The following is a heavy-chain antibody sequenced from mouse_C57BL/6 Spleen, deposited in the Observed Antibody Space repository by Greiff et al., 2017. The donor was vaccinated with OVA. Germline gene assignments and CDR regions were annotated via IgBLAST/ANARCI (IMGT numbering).Heavy chain of an antibody. CDR3: ARGYPAATGAMDY. CDR1: GFSLTSYG. J-gene: IGHJ4*01. V-gene: IGHV2-2*01. CDR2: IWSGGST. D-gene: IGHD2-14*01. Sequence: QVQLKQSGPGLVQPSQRLSITCTVSGFSLTSYGVHWVRQSPGKGLEWLGVIWSGGSTDYNAAFISRLSISKDNSKSQVFFKMNSMQADDTAIYYCARGYPAATGAMDYWGQGTSVTVSS.